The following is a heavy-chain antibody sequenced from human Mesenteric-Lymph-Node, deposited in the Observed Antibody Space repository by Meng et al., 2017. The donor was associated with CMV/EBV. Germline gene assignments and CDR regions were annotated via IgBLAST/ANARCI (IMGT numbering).Heavy chain of an antibody. V-gene: IGHV3-21*01. Sequence: GGSLRLSCAASGFTFSSYSMNWVRQAPGKGLEWVSSISSSSYIYYADSVKGRFTISRDNAKNSLYLQMNSLRAEDTAVYYCARECERGYCSSTSCYIRCAFDIWGQGTMVTVSS. J-gene: IGHJ3*02. CDR1: GFTFSSYS. D-gene: IGHD2-2*02. CDR2: ISSSSYI. CDR3: ARECERGYCSSTSCYIRCAFDI.